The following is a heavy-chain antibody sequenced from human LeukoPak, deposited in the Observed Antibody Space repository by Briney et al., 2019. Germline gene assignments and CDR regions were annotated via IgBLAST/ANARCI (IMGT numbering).Heavy chain of an antibody. V-gene: IGHV3-23*01. J-gene: IGHJ4*02. CDR1: GITLSNYG. CDR2: ISESGGRT. Sequence: GGSLRLSCAVSGITLSNYGMSWVRQAPGKGLEWVAGISESGGRTTYADSVKGRFTISRDNPKNTLYLQMNSLRAEDTAVYFCAKRAVVIRVILVGFHKEAYYFDSWGQGALVTVSS. CDR3: AKRAVVIRVILVGFHKEAYYFDS. D-gene: IGHD3-22*01.